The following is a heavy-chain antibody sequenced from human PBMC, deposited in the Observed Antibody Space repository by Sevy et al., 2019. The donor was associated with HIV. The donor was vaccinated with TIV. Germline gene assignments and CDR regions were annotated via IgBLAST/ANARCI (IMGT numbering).Heavy chain of an antibody. CDR1: GGSLNTYG. D-gene: IGHD7-27*01. J-gene: IGHJ4*02. CDR2: AYYNGGT. Sequence: SETLSLTCTVSGGSLNTYGWSWIRQPPGNGLEWIGYAYYNGGTNYNPSLKSRLTILVGTSERQFSLQLSSVTPADTAVYYCGRDNWGSIDYLGQGVMVTVSS. V-gene: IGHV4-59*01. CDR3: GRDNWGSIDY.